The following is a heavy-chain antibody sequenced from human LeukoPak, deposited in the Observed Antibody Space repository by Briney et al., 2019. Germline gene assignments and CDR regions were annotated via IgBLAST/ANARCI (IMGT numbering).Heavy chain of an antibody. CDR2: ISSIGSTI. CDR3: AELGITMIGGV. D-gene: IGHD3-10*02. CDR1: GFTFSSYG. V-gene: IGHV3-48*04. Sequence: GGSLRLSCAASGFTFSSYGMHWVRQAPGKGLEGVSYISSIGSTIYYADSVKGRFTISRDNAKNSLYLQMNSLRAEDTAVYYCAELGITMIGGVWGKGTTVTISS. J-gene: IGHJ6*04.